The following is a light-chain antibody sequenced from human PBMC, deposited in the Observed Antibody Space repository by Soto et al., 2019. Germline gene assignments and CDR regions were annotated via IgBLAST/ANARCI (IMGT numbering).Light chain of an antibody. CDR1: QSVSSY. Sequence: EIVLTQSPATLSLSPGERATLSCRASQSVSSYLAWYQQKPGQAPRLLIYDASNRATGIPARFSGSGSGTDFTLTISSLEPEDFAVYYCQQRSNGFTFGRGTKVDIK. CDR3: QQRSNGFT. J-gene: IGKJ3*01. CDR2: DAS. V-gene: IGKV3-11*01.